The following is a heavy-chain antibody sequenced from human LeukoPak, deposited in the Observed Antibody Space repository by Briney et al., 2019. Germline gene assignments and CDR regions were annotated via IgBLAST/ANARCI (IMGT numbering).Heavy chain of an antibody. CDR2: ISSNGGNT. CDR1: GFTFSSYA. CDR3: VKGLPGYGGHLDY. D-gene: IGHD6-13*01. J-gene: IGHJ4*02. V-gene: IGHV3-64D*06. Sequence: GGSLRLSCSASGFTFSSYAMHWVRQAPGKGLEYVSLISSNGGNTYYADSVKGRFTISRDNSKNTLYLEMSSLRVEDTAVYYCVKGLPGYGGHLDYWGQGTLVTVSS.